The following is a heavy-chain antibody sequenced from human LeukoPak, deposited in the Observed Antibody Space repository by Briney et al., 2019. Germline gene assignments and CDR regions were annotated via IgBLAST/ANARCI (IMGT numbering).Heavy chain of an antibody. CDR1: GGTFTSYA. CDR3: ASGGSGSSVYYFDY. Sequence: GSSLKVSCKASGGTFTSYAISWVRQAPGQGLEWMGGIIPIFGTANYAQKFQGRVTITADESTSTAYMELSSLRSEDTAVYYCASGGSGSSVYYFDYWGQGTLVTVSS. J-gene: IGHJ4*02. CDR2: IIPIFGTA. V-gene: IGHV1-69*01. D-gene: IGHD3-10*01.